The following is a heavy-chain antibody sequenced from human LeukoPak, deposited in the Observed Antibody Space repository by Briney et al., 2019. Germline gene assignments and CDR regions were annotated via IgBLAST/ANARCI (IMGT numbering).Heavy chain of an antibody. J-gene: IGHJ5*02. CDR2: IYYSGST. CDR1: GGSISSSSYY. V-gene: IGHV4-39*07. CDR3: ARIKGHSSGYYLDP. Sequence: SETLSLTCTVSGGSISSSSYYWGWIRQPPGKGLEWIGSIYYSGSTYYNPSLKSRVTISADTSKNQLSLKLSSVTAADTAVYYCARIKGHSSGYYLDPWGQGTLVTVSS. D-gene: IGHD3-22*01.